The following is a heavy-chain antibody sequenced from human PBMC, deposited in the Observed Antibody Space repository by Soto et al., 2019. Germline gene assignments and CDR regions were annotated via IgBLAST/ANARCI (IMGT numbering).Heavy chain of an antibody. CDR3: ARLPRDCNKTSCYYADH. J-gene: IGHJ4*02. V-gene: IGHV5-51*01. Sequence: GASLKISCRGSGYDFNTNWFGWVRQLPGIGLEWVGIMYPGDSDTRYNPSLQGHVTLSVDVTVSTAFLQWRSLETSDTGMYFCARLPRDCNKTSCYYADHWGQGTQVTVSS. CDR1: GYDFNTNW. D-gene: IGHD3-3*01. CDR2: MYPGDSDT.